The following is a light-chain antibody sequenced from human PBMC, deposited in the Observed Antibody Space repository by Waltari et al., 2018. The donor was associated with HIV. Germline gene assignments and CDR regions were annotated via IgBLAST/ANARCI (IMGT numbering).Light chain of an antibody. CDR3: QEYSGYFRT. Sequence: DIQMTQSPSTLSASVGDRVTITCRASQSISNWLAWYQQKPGKAPKLLIYKASSFKSGVPSRFSGSGSGTEYTLTISSLQPDDFATYYCQEYSGYFRTFGQGTKVEIK. CDR1: QSISNW. V-gene: IGKV1-5*03. CDR2: KAS. J-gene: IGKJ1*01.